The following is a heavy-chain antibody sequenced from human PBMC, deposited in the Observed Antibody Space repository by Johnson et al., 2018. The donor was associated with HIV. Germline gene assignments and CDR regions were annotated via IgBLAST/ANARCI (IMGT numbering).Heavy chain of an antibody. V-gene: IGHV3-30*02. J-gene: IGHJ3*02. Sequence: QVQLVESGGGVVQPGRSLRLSCAASGFTFRSYGMHWVRQAPGKGLEWVTFMRYDGSNKYYADSVKGRFTFSRDHSKNTLYLQMNGLRAEDTGVYYCARARDRSSSRDAFDIWGEGTMVTVSS. CDR2: MRYDGSNK. CDR1: GFTFRSYG. D-gene: IGHD6-13*01. CDR3: ARARDRSSSRDAFDI.